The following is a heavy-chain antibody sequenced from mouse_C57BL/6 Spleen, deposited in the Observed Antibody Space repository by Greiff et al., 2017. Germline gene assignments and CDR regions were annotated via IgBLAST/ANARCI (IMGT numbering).Heavy chain of an antibody. J-gene: IGHJ4*01. CDR2: LYPGNGDT. Sequence: SGAELVRPGASVKMSCKASGYTFTSYNMHWVKQTPRQGLEWIGALYPGNGDTSYNQKFKGKATLAVDKSSSTAYMQLSSLTSEDSAVYFGARKGYDYDDAMDDWGQGTSVTVSS. D-gene: IGHD2-4*01. V-gene: IGHV1-12*01. CDR1: GYTFTSYN. CDR3: ARKGYDYDDAMDD.